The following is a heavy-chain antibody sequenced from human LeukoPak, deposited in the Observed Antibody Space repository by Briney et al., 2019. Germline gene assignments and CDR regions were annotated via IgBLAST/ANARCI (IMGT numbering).Heavy chain of an antibody. Sequence: GGSLRLSCAASGFTFSSYGMHWVRQAPGKGLEWVAVIWYDGSNKYYGDSVKGRFTISRDNSKKTLYLQMNSLRVEDTAVYYCARGDGHNGAEYPQDWGQGTLVTVS. D-gene: IGHD5-24*01. V-gene: IGHV3-33*01. CDR3: ARGDGHNGAEYPQD. J-gene: IGHJ1*01. CDR1: GFTFSSYG. CDR2: IWYDGSNK.